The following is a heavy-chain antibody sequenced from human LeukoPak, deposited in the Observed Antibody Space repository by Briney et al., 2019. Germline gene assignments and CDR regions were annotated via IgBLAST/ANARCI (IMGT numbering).Heavy chain of an antibody. J-gene: IGHJ6*03. V-gene: IGHV4-34*01. CDR1: GGSLSGYY. CDR3: ARSTYSSRRNMDV. CDR2: INHSGST. Sequence: PSETLSLTCAVYGGSLSGYYWSWIRQPPGKGLEWIGEINHSGSTNYNPSLKSRVTISVDTSKNQFSLKLSSVTAADTAVYYCARSTYSSRRNMDVWGKGTTVTVSS. D-gene: IGHD6-13*01.